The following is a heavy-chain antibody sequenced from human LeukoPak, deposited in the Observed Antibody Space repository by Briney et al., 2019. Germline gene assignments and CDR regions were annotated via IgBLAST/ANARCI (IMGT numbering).Heavy chain of an antibody. D-gene: IGHD7-27*01. CDR2: IRSISSSI. V-gene: IGHV3-48*02. CDR1: GFTFSSHS. Sequence: GGSLRLSCAASGFTFSSHSMNWVRQAPGKGLEWISYIRSISSSIFYADSVKGRFTISTDNARNSLYLQMNSLRDEETAVYYCARDLNWGFDYWGQGILVTVSS. J-gene: IGHJ4*02. CDR3: ARDLNWGFDY.